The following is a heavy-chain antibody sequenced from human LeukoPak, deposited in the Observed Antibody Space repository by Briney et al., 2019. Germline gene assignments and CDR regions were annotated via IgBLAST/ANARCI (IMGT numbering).Heavy chain of an antibody. CDR3: ARGPPLAYYGTGGYYFFDY. CDR2: VNHSGST. V-gene: IGHV4-34*01. Sequence: SETLSLTCSAYGVSFGGYFWSWIRQPPGEGLEWIGEVNHSGSTNYNPSLKSRVTISVDTSRTQFSLNLRSVTAADTAVYYCARGPPLAYYGTGGYYFFDYWGQGILVTVSS. J-gene: IGHJ4*02. CDR1: GVSFGGYF. D-gene: IGHD3-22*01.